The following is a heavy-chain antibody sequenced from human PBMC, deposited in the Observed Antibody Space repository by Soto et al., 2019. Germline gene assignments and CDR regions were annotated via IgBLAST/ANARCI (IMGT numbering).Heavy chain of an antibody. V-gene: IGHV3-11*01. D-gene: IGHD2-15*01. CDR1: GFTFSDYY. CDR3: ARGAPPLHGTVV. Sequence: GGSLRLSCAASGFTFSDYYMTWIRQAPGKGLEWVSYISSSGSPIYYADSVKGRFTISRDNAKNSLYLQMNSLRAEDTAVYVCARGAPPLHGTVVWGQGTTVTVS. CDR2: ISSSGSPI. J-gene: IGHJ6*02.